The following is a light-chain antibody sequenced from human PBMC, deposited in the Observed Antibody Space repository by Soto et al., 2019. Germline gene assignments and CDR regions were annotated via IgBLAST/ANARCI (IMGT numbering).Light chain of an antibody. CDR1: QDINSY. V-gene: IGKV1-33*01. CDR2: DAF. J-gene: IGKJ4*01. CDR3: IQDYNYPLT. Sequence: DIQMTQSPSSLSASVGDRVTITCQASQDINSYLSWYQQRPGKAPKLLIYDAFTLETGVPSRFSGSGSGTDFIFTISSLQPEDFATYYCIQDYNYPLTFGGGTKVDIK.